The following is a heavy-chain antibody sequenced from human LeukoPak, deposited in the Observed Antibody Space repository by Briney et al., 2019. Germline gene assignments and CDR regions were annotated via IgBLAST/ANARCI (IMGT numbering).Heavy chain of an antibody. CDR2: IYYSGST. CDR1: GGSISSYY. CDR3: ARISSSGWAFDY. D-gene: IGHD6-19*01. J-gene: IGHJ4*02. V-gene: IGHV4-59*08. Sequence: SETLSLTCTVSGGSISSYYWSWIRQPPGKGLEWIGYIYYSGSTNYNPSLKSRVTISVDTSKNQFSLKLSSVTAADTAVYYCARISSSGWAFDYWGQGTLVTVSS.